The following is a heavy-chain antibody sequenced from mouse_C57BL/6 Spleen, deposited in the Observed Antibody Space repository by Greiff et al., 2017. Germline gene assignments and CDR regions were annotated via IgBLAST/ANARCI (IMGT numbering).Heavy chain of an antibody. J-gene: IGHJ2*01. CDR2: IRLKSDNYAT. Sequence: VKLMESGGGLVQPGGSMKLSCVASGFPFSNYWMNWVRQSPETGLEWFAQIRLKSDNYATHYAESVKGRFTISRDDSKSSGYLQRNNLRDEDTGSYYCTEGGYDYDARDYWGQGTTLTVSS. CDR1: GFPFSNYW. V-gene: IGHV6-3*01. D-gene: IGHD2-4*01. CDR3: TEGGYDYDARDY.